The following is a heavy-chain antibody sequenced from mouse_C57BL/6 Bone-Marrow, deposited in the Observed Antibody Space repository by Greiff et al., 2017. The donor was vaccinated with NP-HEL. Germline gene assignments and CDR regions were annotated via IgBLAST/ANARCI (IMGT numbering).Heavy chain of an antibody. CDR3: ARKGDYYGSSPFAY. CDR2: IYPGSGST. CDR1: GYTFTSYW. D-gene: IGHD1-1*01. V-gene: IGHV1-55*01. J-gene: IGHJ3*01. Sequence: QVHVKQPGAELVKPGASVKMSCKASGYTFTSYWITWVKQRPGQGLEWIGDIYPGSGSTNYNEKFKSKATLTVDTSSSTAYMQLSSLTSEDSAVYYCARKGDYYGSSPFAYWGQGTLVTVSA.